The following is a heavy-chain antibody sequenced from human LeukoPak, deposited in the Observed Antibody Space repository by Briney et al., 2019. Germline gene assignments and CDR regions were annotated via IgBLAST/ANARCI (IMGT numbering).Heavy chain of an antibody. D-gene: IGHD3-10*01. CDR1: GDSISNYY. J-gene: IGHJ4*02. Sequence: PSETLSLTCTVSGDSISNYYWSWIRQPPGKGLEWIGYIYNYGGTNYNPSLKSRVAMSVDTSKNQFSLKLSSVTAADTAVYYCARVSLVRGAPDYYFDYWGQGTLVTVSS. CDR2: IYNYGGT. V-gene: IGHV4-59*12. CDR3: ARVSLVRGAPDYYFDY.